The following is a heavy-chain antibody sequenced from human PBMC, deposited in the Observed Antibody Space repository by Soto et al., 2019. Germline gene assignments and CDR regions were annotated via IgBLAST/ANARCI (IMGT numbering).Heavy chain of an antibody. CDR3: AGPGVRGEMGPGYYYYGMDV. V-gene: IGHV4-31*03. CDR1: GGSITSDNYY. D-gene: IGHD3-10*01. Sequence: SETLSLTCTVSGGSITSDNYYWTWIRHHPGKGLEWIGYIYYIGSAYYNPSLKSRTVISADTSGKQFFLTLTSVTAADTAVYYCAGPGVRGEMGPGYYYYGMDVWGQGTTVTVSS. CDR2: IYYIGSA. J-gene: IGHJ6*02.